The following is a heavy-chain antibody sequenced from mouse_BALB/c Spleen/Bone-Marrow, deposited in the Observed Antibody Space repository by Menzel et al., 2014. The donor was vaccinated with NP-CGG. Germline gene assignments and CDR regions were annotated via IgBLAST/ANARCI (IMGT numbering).Heavy chain of an antibody. J-gene: IGHJ3*01. Sequence: EVQLVESGAELVKPGASVKLSYTASGFNIKDTYIHWVKQRPEQGLEWIGGIDPANGNTKYDPKFQGKATIPADTSSNAAYLQLSSLTSEGTAVYYCARDYGRTAWFAYWGQGTLVTVS. CDR2: IDPANGNT. CDR1: GFNIKDTY. D-gene: IGHD1-1*01. CDR3: ARDYGRTAWFAY. V-gene: IGHV14-3*02.